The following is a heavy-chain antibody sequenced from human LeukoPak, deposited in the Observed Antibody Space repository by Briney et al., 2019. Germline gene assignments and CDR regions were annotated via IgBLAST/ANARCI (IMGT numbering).Heavy chain of an antibody. CDR2: IYYSGST. CDR3: ARDYTVVNYYYMDV. D-gene: IGHD2-21*01. J-gene: IGHJ6*03. CDR1: GGSISSSSYY. V-gene: IGHV4-39*07. Sequence: SETLSLTCTVSGGSISSSSYYWGWIRQPPGKGLEWIGNIYYSGSTYYNPSLKSRVTISVDTSKNQFSLKLSSVTAADTAVYYCARDYTVVNYYYMDVWGKGTTVTASS.